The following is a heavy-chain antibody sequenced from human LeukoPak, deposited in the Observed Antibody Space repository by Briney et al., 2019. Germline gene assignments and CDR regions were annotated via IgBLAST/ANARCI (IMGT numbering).Heavy chain of an antibody. CDR1: GGSINSVSYY. CDR3: ARDLYY. Sequence: PSETLSLTCTVSGGSINSVSYYWGWLRQTAGKGLEWLGRISTSGYTAYNPSLKSQVTISVDTSKNQFSLKLTSVTAADTAVYYCARDLYYSGQGTLVTVSS. V-gene: IGHV4-61*02. J-gene: IGHJ4*02. D-gene: IGHD2-8*01. CDR2: ISTSGYT.